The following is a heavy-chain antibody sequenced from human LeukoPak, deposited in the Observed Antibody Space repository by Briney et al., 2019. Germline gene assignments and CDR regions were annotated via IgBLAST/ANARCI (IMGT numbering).Heavy chain of an antibody. CDR3: ARDWVAAAGPYYYYYGMDV. D-gene: IGHD6-13*01. CDR1: GYTFTSYG. Sequence: ASVKVSCKTSGYTFTSYGISWVRQAPGQGLEWMGWINPNSGGTNYAQKFQGWVTMTRDTSISTAYMELSRLRSDDTAVYYCARDWVAAAGPYYYYYGMDVWGQGTTVTVSS. J-gene: IGHJ6*02. CDR2: INPNSGGT. V-gene: IGHV1-2*04.